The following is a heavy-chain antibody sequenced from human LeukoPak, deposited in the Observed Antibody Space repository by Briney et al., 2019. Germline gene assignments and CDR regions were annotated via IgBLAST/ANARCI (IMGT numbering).Heavy chain of an antibody. V-gene: IGHV4-34*01. CDR3: AREDFGSALGGS. CDR1: GGTFSGYY. Sequence: SETLSLTCAVYGGTFSGYYWSWICQSPAKGLEWIGQIYHTGSTNYNPSLESRVTISLDTPNNQFSLKLTSVTAADTAVYYWAREDFGSALGGSWGRGTTVTVSS. J-gene: IGHJ6*04. D-gene: IGHD3-10*01. CDR2: IYHTGST.